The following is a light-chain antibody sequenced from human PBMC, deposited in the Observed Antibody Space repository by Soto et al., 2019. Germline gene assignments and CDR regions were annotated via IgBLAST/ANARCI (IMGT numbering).Light chain of an antibody. CDR3: SSYASSSTYV. V-gene: IGLV2-14*02. J-gene: IGLJ1*01. CDR2: EVN. CDR1: SSNVGSYNH. Sequence: QSALTQPASVSGSPGQSITISCTGTSSNVGSYNHVSWYQQHPGKAPKLMIYEVNKRPSGVSNRFSGSKSGNTASLTISGLQVEDEADYYCSSYASSSTYVFGTGTKVTVL.